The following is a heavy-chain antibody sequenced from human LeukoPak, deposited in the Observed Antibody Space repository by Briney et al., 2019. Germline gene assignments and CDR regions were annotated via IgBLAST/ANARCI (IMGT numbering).Heavy chain of an antibody. Sequence: PGGSLRLSCAASGFTFSSYEMNWVRQAPGKGLEWVSYISSSGSTIYYADSVKGRFTISRDNARNSLYLQMNSLRAEDTAVYYCAKGGSMVRGVMSPWGQGTLVTVSS. CDR3: AKGGSMVRGVMSP. D-gene: IGHD3-10*01. CDR2: ISSSGSTI. J-gene: IGHJ5*02. V-gene: IGHV3-48*03. CDR1: GFTFSSYE.